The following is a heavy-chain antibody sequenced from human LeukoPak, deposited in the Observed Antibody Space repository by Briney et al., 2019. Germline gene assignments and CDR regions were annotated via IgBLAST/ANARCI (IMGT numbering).Heavy chain of an antibody. CDR3: AKDITGSYYISGAFDI. J-gene: IGHJ3*02. CDR1: GFTFSTYA. V-gene: IGHV3-23*01. D-gene: IGHD1-26*01. Sequence: GGSLRLSCAASGFTFSTYAMYWVRQAPVKGLEWVSVIGGSGGSTYYADSVKGRFTISRDTSKNTLYLQMNSLRAEDTAVYYCAKDITGSYYISGAFDIWGQGTMVTVSS. CDR2: IGGSGGST.